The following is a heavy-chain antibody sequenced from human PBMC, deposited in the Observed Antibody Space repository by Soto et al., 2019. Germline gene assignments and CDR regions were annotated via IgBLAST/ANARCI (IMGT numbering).Heavy chain of an antibody. J-gene: IGHJ4*02. CDR1: GDSFSTDT. CDR2: ILPMFRTT. V-gene: IGHV1-69*01. Sequence: QVQLVQSGAEVRKPGSSVKVSCKTSGDSFSTDTFTWVRQAPGQGLEWMGGILPMFRTTNYAQQFQGRVTITADESTSTVYMELRSLRSEDTAIYFCATCTPSTSDRMCSRTLCYIPLDWGQGTLVAVSS. D-gene: IGHD2-2*01. CDR3: ATCTPSTSDRMCSRTLCYIPLD.